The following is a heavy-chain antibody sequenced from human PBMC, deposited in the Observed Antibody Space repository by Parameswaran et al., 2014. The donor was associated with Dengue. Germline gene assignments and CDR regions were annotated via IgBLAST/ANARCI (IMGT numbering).Heavy chain of an antibody. CDR2: ISYDGSNK. D-gene: IGHD3-10*01. V-gene: IGHV3-30*18. Sequence: WIRQPPGKGLEWVAVISYDGSNKYYADSVKGRFTISRDNSKNTLYLQMNSLGAEDTAVYYCAKDLFYGSGSYYNDYWGQGTLVTVSS. CDR3: AKDLFYGSGSYYNDY. J-gene: IGHJ4*02.